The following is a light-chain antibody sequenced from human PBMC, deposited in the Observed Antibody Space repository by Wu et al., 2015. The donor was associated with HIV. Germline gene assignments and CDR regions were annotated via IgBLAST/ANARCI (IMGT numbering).Light chain of an antibody. CDR2: GAS. CDR3: QQYGNSPWT. V-gene: IGKV3-20*01. CDR1: QTVDNSY. Sequence: EIVLTQSAGTLSLSLGERATLSCRASQTVDNSYLAWYQQRPGQAPRLLIYGASSRATGIPDRFSGSGSGTDFTLTISRVEPEDFAVYYCQQYGNSPWTFGQGTKVEIK. J-gene: IGKJ1*01.